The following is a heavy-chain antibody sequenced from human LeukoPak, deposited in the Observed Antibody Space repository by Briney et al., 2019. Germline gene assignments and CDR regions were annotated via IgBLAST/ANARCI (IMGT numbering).Heavy chain of an antibody. Sequence: ASVKVSCKASGYTFTSYGISWVRQAPGQGLEWMGWISANNGNTIYAQKLQGRVTMTTDTSTSTAYMELRSLRSDDTAVYYRARDLLAMIPSFSAEYWGQGTLVTVSS. CDR2: ISANNGNT. D-gene: IGHD5-12*01. J-gene: IGHJ4*02. CDR1: GYTFTSYG. V-gene: IGHV1-18*01. CDR3: ARDLLAMIPSFSAEY.